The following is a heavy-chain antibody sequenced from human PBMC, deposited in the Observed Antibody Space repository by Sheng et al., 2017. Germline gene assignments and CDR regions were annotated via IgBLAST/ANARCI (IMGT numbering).Heavy chain of an antibody. CDR2: IWYDGSNK. D-gene: IGHD3-3*01. J-gene: IGHJ6*02. CDR1: GFTFSSYG. V-gene: IGHV3-33*01. Sequence: ESVGGVVQPGRSLRLSCAASGFTFSSYGMHWVRQAPGKGLEWVAVIWYDGSNKYYADSVKGRFTISRDNSKNTLYLQMNSLRAEDTAVYYCARHEIWSGYYKHYYYGMDVWGQGTTVTVSS. CDR3: ARHEIWSGYYKHYYYGMDV.